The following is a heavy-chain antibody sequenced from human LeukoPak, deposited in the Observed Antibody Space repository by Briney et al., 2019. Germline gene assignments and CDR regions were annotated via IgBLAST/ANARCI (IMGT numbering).Heavy chain of an antibody. CDR2: IYYSGST. J-gene: IGHJ4*02. Sequence: KPSETLSLTCTVSGGSISTSSYYWGWIRQPPGKGLEGIGSIYYSGSTYYNPSLKSRVTISVDTSENQFSLKLSSVTAADTAVYYCARQVNRYYYDSSGSAFDYWGQGTLVTVSS. V-gene: IGHV4-39*01. CDR1: GGSISTSSYY. D-gene: IGHD3-22*01. CDR3: ARQVNRYYYDSSGSAFDY.